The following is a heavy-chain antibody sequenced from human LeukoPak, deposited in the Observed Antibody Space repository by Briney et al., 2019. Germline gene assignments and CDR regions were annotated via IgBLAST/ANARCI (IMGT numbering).Heavy chain of an antibody. Sequence: PGGSLRLSCAASGFTFSGYDMHWVRQATGKGLEWVSAIGRGGDTYYSGSVKGRFTISRENGKNSLYLQMNSLRAEDTAVYYCARDREVVAFDIWGQGTMVTVSS. D-gene: IGHD2-15*01. CDR3: ARDREVVAFDI. CDR2: IGRGGDT. V-gene: IGHV3-13*04. J-gene: IGHJ3*02. CDR1: GFTFSGYD.